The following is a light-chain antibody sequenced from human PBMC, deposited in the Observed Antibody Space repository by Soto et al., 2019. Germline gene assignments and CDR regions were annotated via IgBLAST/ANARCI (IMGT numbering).Light chain of an antibody. CDR3: QQLNTFPIT. J-gene: IGKJ5*01. Sequence: DIQLTQSPSFLSASVGDRVTITCRASQGISSHLAWYQQKPGKAPELLIYGASTLQSGVPSRFSGSGSGTEFTLTLSRLQPEDFATYFCQQLNTFPITFGQGTRLEIK. V-gene: IGKV1-9*01. CDR2: GAS. CDR1: QGISSH.